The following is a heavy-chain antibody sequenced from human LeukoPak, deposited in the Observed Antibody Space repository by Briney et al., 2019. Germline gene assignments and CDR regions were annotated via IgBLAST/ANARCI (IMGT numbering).Heavy chain of an antibody. CDR2: ISGDSTTI. Sequence: GGSLRLSCAAAGLSFSSYETYWVRQAPGKGLEWVSYISGDSTTIYYADSVKGRFTISRDNAKNSLYLRMDSLRAEDTAIYYCVPPAAGLRRTISTEYFQHWGPGTLVTVSS. D-gene: IGHD6-13*01. V-gene: IGHV3-48*03. CDR1: GLSFSSYE. CDR3: VPPAAGLRRTISTEYFQH. J-gene: IGHJ1*01.